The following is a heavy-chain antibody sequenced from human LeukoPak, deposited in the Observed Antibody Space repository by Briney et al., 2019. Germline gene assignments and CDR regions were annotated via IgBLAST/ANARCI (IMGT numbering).Heavy chain of an antibody. Sequence: PSETLSLTCTVSGGSISSGGYYWSWIRQPPGKGLEWIGYIYHSGSTYYNPSLKSRVTISVDRSKNQFSLKLSSVTAADTAVYYCARESTARGAFDIWGQGTMVTVSS. J-gene: IGHJ3*02. V-gene: IGHV4-30-2*01. D-gene: IGHD5/OR15-5a*01. CDR2: IYHSGST. CDR1: GGSISSGGYY. CDR3: ARESTARGAFDI.